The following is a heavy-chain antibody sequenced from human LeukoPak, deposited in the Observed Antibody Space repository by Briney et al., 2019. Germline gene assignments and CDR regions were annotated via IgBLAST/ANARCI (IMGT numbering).Heavy chain of an antibody. Sequence: GRSLRLSCAASGFTFSSYGMHWVRQAPGKGLEWVAVISYDGSNKYYADSVKGRFTISRDNSKNTLYLQMNSLRAEDTAVYYCAKDRGQQRYYYYGMDVWGQGTTVTVSS. V-gene: IGHV3-30*18. CDR3: AKDRGQQRYYYYGMDV. J-gene: IGHJ6*02. CDR2: ISYDGSNK. CDR1: GFTFSSYG. D-gene: IGHD6-13*01.